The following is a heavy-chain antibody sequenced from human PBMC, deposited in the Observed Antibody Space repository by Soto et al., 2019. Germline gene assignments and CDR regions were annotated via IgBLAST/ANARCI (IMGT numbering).Heavy chain of an antibody. CDR1: GFTFDDYD. CDR2: IRSKAYGGTT. CDR3: TRDPPLGATNYYYYGMDV. Sequence: GGSLRLSCTGSGFTFDDYDFSWFRQAPGKGLEWVGSIRSKAYGGTTEYAASVKGRFVISRDDSKRVAYLQMNSLKSEDTAVYYCTRDPPLGATNYYYYGMDVWGQGTTVTVSS. D-gene: IGHD1-26*01. J-gene: IGHJ6*02. V-gene: IGHV3-49*03.